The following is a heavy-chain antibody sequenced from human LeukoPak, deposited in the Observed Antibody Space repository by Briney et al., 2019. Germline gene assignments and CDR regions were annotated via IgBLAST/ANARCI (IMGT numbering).Heavy chain of an antibody. D-gene: IGHD3-10*01. CDR1: GGSVSGYY. CDR2: INHSGST. CDR3: ARNRGGLDH. J-gene: IGHJ4*02. V-gene: IGHV4-34*01. Sequence: SETLSLTCDVYGGSVSGYYWSWIRQPPGKGLEWIGEINHSGSTNYNPSLKSRVTISVDTSKNQFSLRLRSVTASDPAVYYCARNRGGLDHWGQGTLVTVSS.